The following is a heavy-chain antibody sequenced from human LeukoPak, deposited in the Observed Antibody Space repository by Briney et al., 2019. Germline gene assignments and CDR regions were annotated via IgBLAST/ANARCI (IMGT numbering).Heavy chain of an antibody. D-gene: IGHD6-19*01. CDR2: ISWNSGSI. V-gene: IGHV3-9*01. J-gene: IGHJ4*02. CDR1: GFTFDDYA. Sequence: GGSLRLSCAASGFTFDDYAMHWVRQAPGKGLEWVSGISWNSGSIGYADSVKGRFTISRDNAKNSLYLQMNSLRAEDTALYYCAKERGSGWYDFDYWGQGTLVTVSS. CDR3: AKERGSGWYDFDY.